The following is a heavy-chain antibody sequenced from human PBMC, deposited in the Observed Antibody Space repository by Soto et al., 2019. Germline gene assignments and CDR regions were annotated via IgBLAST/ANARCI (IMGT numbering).Heavy chain of an antibody. D-gene: IGHD2-15*01. J-gene: IGHJ6*02. CDR1: GGTFSSYA. V-gene: IGHV1-69*01. CDR3: ARVNCSGGSCYSRYYYYGMDV. CDR2: IIPIFGTA. Sequence: QVQLVQSGAEVKKPGSSVKVSCKASGGTFSSYAISWVRQAPGQGLEWMGGIIPIFGTANYAQKFQGRVMITADESTSTAYMELSSLRSEDTAVYYCARVNCSGGSCYSRYYYYGMDVWGQGTTVTVSS.